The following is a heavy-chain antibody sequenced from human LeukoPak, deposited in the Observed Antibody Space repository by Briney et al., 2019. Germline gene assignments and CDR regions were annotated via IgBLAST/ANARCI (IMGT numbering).Heavy chain of an antibody. V-gene: IGHV3-48*02. CDR2: ISSIDSTT. CDR1: GFTFSGFH. J-gene: IGHJ4*02. CDR3: ARGPHEGIFDS. Sequence: PGGSLRLSCSTSGFTFSGFHMNWLRQAPGMGREHVAWISSIDSTTYYAYSVVGRFTISRDNDKDLLYLQMDSLREDDTAACYCARGPHEGIFDSWGQGTMVTVSS.